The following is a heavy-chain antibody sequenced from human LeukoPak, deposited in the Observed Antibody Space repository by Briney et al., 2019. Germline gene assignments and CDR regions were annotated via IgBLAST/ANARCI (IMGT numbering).Heavy chain of an antibody. CDR2: ISYDGSNK. CDR1: GFTFSSYA. J-gene: IGHJ4*02. V-gene: IGHV3-30-3*01. D-gene: IGHD6-19*01. CDR3: ARDRIAVAGDGFDY. Sequence: TGRSLRLSCAASGFTFSSYAMHWVRQAPGKGLEWVAVISYDGSNKYYADSVKGRFTISRDDSKNTLYLQMDSLRAEDTAVYYCARDRIAVAGDGFDYWGQGTLVTVSS.